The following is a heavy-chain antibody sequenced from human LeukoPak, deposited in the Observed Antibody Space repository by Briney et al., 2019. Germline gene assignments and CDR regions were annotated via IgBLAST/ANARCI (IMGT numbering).Heavy chain of an antibody. D-gene: IGHD6-13*01. V-gene: IGHV4-59*01. Sequence: SETLSLTCTVSGGSIRSYYWSWIRQPPGKGLEWIGYIYYSGSTNYNPSLKSRLTISVDTSKNQFSLKLSSVTAADTAVYYCARDLKRIAAAGPRGWFDPWGQGTLVTVSS. CDR1: GGSIRSYY. CDR3: ARDLKRIAAAGPRGWFDP. CDR2: IYYSGST. J-gene: IGHJ5*02.